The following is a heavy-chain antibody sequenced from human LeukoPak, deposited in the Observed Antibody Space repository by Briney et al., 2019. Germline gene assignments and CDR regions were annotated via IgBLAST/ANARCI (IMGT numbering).Heavy chain of an antibody. V-gene: IGHV4-59*01. CDR3: ARYCSGGSCTTEDAFDI. J-gene: IGHJ3*02. Sequence: SETLSLTCTVSGVSISSYYWSWIRQPPGKGLEWIGYIYYSGSTNYNPSLKSRVTISVDTSKNQFSLKLSSVTAADTAVYYCARYCSGGSCTTEDAFDIWGQATMVTVSS. D-gene: IGHD2-15*01. CDR1: GVSISSYY. CDR2: IYYSGST.